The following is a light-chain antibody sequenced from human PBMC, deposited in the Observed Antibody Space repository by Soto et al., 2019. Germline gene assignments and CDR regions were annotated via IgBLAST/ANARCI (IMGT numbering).Light chain of an antibody. CDR2: GAS. CDR3: QQYYSAPIT. Sequence: EIVLTQSPGTLSLSPGERATLSCRASQSVSSTYLAWCQQKPGQAPRLLIYGASTRATGIPDRFSGSGSGTDFTLTISRLEPEDFAVYYCQQYYSAPITFGHGTRLEIK. V-gene: IGKV3-20*01. CDR1: QSVSSTY. J-gene: IGKJ5*01.